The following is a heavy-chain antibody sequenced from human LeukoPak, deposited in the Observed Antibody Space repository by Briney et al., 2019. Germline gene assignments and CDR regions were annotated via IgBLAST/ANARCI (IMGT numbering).Heavy chain of an antibody. CDR3: VWDTCGSGVWWCAP. CDR1: GGSISSYY. J-gene: IGHJ5*02. Sequence: SETLSLTCTVSGGSISSYYWSWIRQPARKGLEWIGRIYTSGSTNYNPSLKSRVTMSVDTSKNQFSLKLSSVTAADTAVYYCVWDTCGSGVWWCAPWGQGTLVTVSS. CDR2: IYTSGST. V-gene: IGHV4-4*07. D-gene: IGHD3-10*01.